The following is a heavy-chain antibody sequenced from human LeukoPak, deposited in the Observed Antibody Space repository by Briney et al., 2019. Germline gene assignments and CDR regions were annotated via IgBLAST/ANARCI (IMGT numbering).Heavy chain of an antibody. J-gene: IGHJ5*02. D-gene: IGHD4-23*01. Sequence: ASVKVSCKASGYTFTGYYMHWVRQAPGQGLEWMGWINPNSGGTNYAQKFQGRVTMTRDTSISTAHMELSRLRSDDTAVYYCARTVADTGWFDPWGQGTLVTVSS. CDR2: INPNSGGT. CDR1: GYTFTGYY. CDR3: ARTVADTGWFDP. V-gene: IGHV1-2*02.